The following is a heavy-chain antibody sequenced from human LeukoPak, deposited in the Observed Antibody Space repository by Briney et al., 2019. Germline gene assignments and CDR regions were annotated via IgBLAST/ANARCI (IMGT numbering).Heavy chain of an antibody. Sequence: GGSLRLSCAASGFTFSSYGMHWVRQAPGKGLEWVAVISYDGSNKYYADSVKGRFTISRDNSENTLYLQMNSLRAEDTAVYYCAKDGGWYVDYWGQGTLVTVSS. CDR3: AKDGGWYVDY. D-gene: IGHD6-19*01. CDR2: ISYDGSNK. J-gene: IGHJ4*02. V-gene: IGHV3-30*18. CDR1: GFTFSSYG.